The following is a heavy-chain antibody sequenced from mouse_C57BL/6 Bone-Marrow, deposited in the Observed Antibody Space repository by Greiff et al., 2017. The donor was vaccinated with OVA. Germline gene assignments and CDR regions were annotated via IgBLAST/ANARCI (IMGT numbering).Heavy chain of an antibody. CDR3: ARDRESCSREPYFDY. Sequence: EVQLVESEGGLVQPGSSMKLSCTASGFTFSDYYMAWVRQVPEKGLEWVANINYDGSSTYYLDSLKSRFIISRDNAKNILYLQMSSLKSEDTATYYCARDRESCSREPYFDYWGQGTTLTVSS. CDR2: INYDGSST. J-gene: IGHJ2*01. CDR1: GFTFSDYY. V-gene: IGHV5-16*01. D-gene: IGHD1-1*01.